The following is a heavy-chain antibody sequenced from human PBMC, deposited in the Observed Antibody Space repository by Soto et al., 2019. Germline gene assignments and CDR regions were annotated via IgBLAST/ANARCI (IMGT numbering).Heavy chain of an antibody. J-gene: IGHJ4*02. Sequence: QVQLVQSGAEVKKPGASVKVSCKASGYTFTSYAMHWVRQAPGQRLEWMGWINAGNGNTKYSQKFQGRVTITRDTSASTAYMELSSLRSEDTAVYYCAVSIAVAGPFDYWGQGTLVTVSS. D-gene: IGHD6-19*01. CDR1: GYTFTSYA. CDR3: AVSIAVAGPFDY. V-gene: IGHV1-3*01. CDR2: INAGNGNT.